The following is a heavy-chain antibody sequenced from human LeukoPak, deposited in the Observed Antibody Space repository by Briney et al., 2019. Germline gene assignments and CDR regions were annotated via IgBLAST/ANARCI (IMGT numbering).Heavy chain of an antibody. Sequence: GGSLRLSCATSGFNFDRYTIHWVRQAPGKGLEWVSLAGWAGGTTFYSDSVRGRFTISRDNSKNTLYLQMNSLRPEDTAVYYCAKEPSEYSVNWPNYFDYWGQGTLVTVSS. CDR3: AKEPSEYSVNWPNYFDY. CDR1: GFNFDRYT. J-gene: IGHJ4*02. CDR2: AGWAGGTT. D-gene: IGHD5/OR15-5a*01. V-gene: IGHV3-43*01.